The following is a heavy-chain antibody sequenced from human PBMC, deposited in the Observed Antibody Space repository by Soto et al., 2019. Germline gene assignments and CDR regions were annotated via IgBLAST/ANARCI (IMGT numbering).Heavy chain of an antibody. CDR1: GFTFSSYS. CDR3: ARRSFEYSSSSEIDY. Sequence: GGPLRLSCAASGFTFSSYSMNWVRQAPGKGLEWVSSISSSSSYIYYADSVKGRFTISRDNAKNSLYLQMNSLRAEDTAVYYCARRSFEYSSSSEIDYWGQGTLVTVSS. D-gene: IGHD6-6*01. CDR2: ISSSSSYI. J-gene: IGHJ4*02. V-gene: IGHV3-21*01.